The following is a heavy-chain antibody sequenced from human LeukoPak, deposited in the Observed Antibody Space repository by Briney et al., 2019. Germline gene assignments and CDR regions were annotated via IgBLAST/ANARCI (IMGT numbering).Heavy chain of an antibody. D-gene: IGHD3-10*01. CDR1: GGSFSGYY. CDR2: IYTSGST. V-gene: IGHV4-4*07. J-gene: IGHJ4*02. CDR3: ARDRDSGFGEFNFDY. Sequence: KPSETLSLTCAVYGGSFSGYYWSWIRQPAGKGLEWIGRIYTSGSTNYNPSLKSRVTMSVDTSKNQFSLKLSSVTAADTAVYYCARDRDSGFGEFNFDYWGQGTLVTVSS.